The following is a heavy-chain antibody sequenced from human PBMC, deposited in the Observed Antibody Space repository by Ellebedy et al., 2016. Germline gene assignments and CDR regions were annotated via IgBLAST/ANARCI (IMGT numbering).Heavy chain of an antibody. CDR3: TTVYRYNYDSV. Sequence: GGSLRLSCAASGFTFSNAWMNWVSQAQGRGLEWVGRIKSKTDGGAADYAAPVKGRFTISRDDSKNTLYLQMNSLKTEDTAVYFCTTVYRYNYDSVWGQGTLVTVSS. V-gene: IGHV3-15*01. CDR2: IKSKTDGGAA. J-gene: IGHJ4*02. D-gene: IGHD5-18*01. CDR1: GFTFSNAW.